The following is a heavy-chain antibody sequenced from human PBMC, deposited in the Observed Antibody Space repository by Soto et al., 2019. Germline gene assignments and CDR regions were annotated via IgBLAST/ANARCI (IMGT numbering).Heavy chain of an antibody. CDR1: GGSITSSFY. Sequence: QLQLQESGPGLVKPSETLSLSCTVSGGSITSSFYWGWIRQPPGKGLEWIGSIYGTGKTYYTPSRKGRVTISAQTSKNQFSLNLTFETAADTAVFYCRCSSRYRTDVGGQGSTVTVCS. V-gene: IGHV4-39*01. CDR3: RCSSRYRTDV. D-gene: IGHD6-13*01. J-gene: IGHJ6*02. CDR2: IYGTGKT.